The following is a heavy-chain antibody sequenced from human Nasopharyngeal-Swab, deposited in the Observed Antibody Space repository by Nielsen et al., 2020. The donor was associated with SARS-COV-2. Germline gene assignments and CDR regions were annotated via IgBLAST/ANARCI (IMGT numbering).Heavy chain of an antibody. V-gene: IGHV3-48*04. Sequence: GGSLRLSCAASGFTFSSYAMHWVRQAPGKGLEWVSYISSSGSTIYYADSVKGRFTISRDNAKNSLYLQMNSLRAEDTAVYYCARDGGYYHGDLVYWGQGTLVTASS. CDR2: ISSSGSTI. CDR3: ARDGGYYHGDLVY. CDR1: GFTFSSYA. J-gene: IGHJ4*02. D-gene: IGHD3-16*01.